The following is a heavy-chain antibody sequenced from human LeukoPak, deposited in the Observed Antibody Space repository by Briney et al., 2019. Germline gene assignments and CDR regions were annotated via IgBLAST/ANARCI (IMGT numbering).Heavy chain of an antibody. CDR3: ARSLVYYGSGSSTFYYYYYMDV. D-gene: IGHD3-10*01. Sequence: GASVTVSCKASGGTFSSYAISWVRQAPGQGLEWMGGIIPIFGTANYAQKFQGRVTITADESTSTAYMELSSLRSEDTAVYYCARSLVYYGSGSSTFYYYYYMDVWGKGTRVTISS. CDR2: IIPIFGTA. J-gene: IGHJ6*03. CDR1: GGTFSSYA. V-gene: IGHV1-69*13.